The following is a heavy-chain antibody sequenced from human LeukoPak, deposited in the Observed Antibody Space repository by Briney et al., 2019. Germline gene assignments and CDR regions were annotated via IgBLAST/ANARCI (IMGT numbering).Heavy chain of an antibody. Sequence: GGSLRLSCAASGFTFSSYGMHWVRQAPGKGLEWVAVIWYDGSNKYYADSVKGRFTISRDNSKSTLYLQMNSLRAEDTAVYYCARDRRVGAIAYYFDYWGQGTLVTVSS. CDR2: IWYDGSNK. CDR1: GFTFSSYG. J-gene: IGHJ4*02. V-gene: IGHV3-33*01. CDR3: ARDRRVGAIAYYFDY. D-gene: IGHD1-26*01.